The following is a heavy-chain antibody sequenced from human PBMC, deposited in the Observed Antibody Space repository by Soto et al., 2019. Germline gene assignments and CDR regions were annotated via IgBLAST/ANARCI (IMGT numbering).Heavy chain of an antibody. Sequence: QVQLVESGGGVVQPGRSLRLSCAASGFTFSSYAMHWVRQAPGKGLEWVAVISYDGSNKYYADSVKGRFTISRDNSKNTLYLQMNSLRAEDTAVYYCARDSGDSYYYYGMDVWGQGTTVTVSS. V-gene: IGHV3-30-3*01. D-gene: IGHD4-17*01. J-gene: IGHJ6*02. CDR3: ARDSGDSYYYYGMDV. CDR2: ISYDGSNK. CDR1: GFTFSSYA.